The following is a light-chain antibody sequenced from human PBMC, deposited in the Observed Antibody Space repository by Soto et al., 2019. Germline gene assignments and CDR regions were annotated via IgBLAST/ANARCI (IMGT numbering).Light chain of an antibody. Sequence: QSVLTQPPSVSGAPGQRVTISCTESSSNIGAGYDVHWYQQLPGTAPKLLIYGNSNRPSGVPDRFSGSKSGTSASLAITGLQAEDEADYYCQSSDSSLSVVFGGGTKLTVL. V-gene: IGLV1-40*01. CDR2: GNS. J-gene: IGLJ2*01. CDR1: SSNIGAGYD. CDR3: QSSDSSLSVV.